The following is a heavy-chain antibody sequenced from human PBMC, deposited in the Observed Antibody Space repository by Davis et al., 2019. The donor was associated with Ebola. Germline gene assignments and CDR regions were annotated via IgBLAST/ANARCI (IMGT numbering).Heavy chain of an antibody. D-gene: IGHD1-14*01. J-gene: IGHJ4*02. V-gene: IGHV4-38-2*02. CDR1: GYSISRGFS. CDR3: ARDYVY. Sequence: SEPLSPTCTVPGYSISRGFSWGWTRQPPGQGLEWLGSTYHSGSTNYSPSLKRRVTIPADTSKNQFSLRLSSVTAADTAVYYCARDYVYWGQGTLVTVSS. CDR2: TYHSGST.